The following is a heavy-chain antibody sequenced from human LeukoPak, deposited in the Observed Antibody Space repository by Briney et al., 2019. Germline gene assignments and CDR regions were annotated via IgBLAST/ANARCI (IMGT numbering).Heavy chain of an antibody. CDR2: ISAYNGYT. CDR3: ARDKAVTTELTQYFQH. CDR1: GYTLTNYG. Sequence: GASVKVSCKTSGYTLTNYGVSWVRQAPGQGLEWMGWISAYNGYTNYAQKLQVRVTMTTDTSTSTAYMELRSLTSDDTAVYYCARDKAVTTELTQYFQHWGQGTLVTVSS. V-gene: IGHV1-18*01. D-gene: IGHD4-11*01. J-gene: IGHJ1*01.